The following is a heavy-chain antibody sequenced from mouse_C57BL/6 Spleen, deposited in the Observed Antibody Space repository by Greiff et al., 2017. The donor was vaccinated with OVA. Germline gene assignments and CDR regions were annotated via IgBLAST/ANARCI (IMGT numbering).Heavy chain of an antibody. CDR2: INPSSGYT. Sequence: VQREESGAELAKPGASVKLSCKASGYTFTSYWMHWVKQRPGRGLEWIGYINPSSGYTKYNQKFKDKATLTADKTSSTAYMQLSSLTYEDSAVYYGARGVGRERYYIDYWGQGTTLTVSS. D-gene: IGHD4-1*01. J-gene: IGHJ2*01. CDR1: GYTFTSYW. V-gene: IGHV1-7*01. CDR3: ARGVGRERYYIDY.